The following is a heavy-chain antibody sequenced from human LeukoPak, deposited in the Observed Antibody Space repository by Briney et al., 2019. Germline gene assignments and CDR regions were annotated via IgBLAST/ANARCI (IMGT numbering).Heavy chain of an antibody. CDR1: GFTFSSYE. D-gene: IGHD3-16*01. Sequence: GGSLRLSCAASGFTFSSYEMNWVRQAPGKGLEWVSYISSSSSTIYYADSVKGRFTISRDNAKNSLYLQMNSLRAEDTAVYYCARDLFGFLHPYYYYYMDVWGKGTTVTVSS. V-gene: IGHV3-48*01. CDR2: ISSSSSTI. J-gene: IGHJ6*03. CDR3: ARDLFGFLHPYYYYYMDV.